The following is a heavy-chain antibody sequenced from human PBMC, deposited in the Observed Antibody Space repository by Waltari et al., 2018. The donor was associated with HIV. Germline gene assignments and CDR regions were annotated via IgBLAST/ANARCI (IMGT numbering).Heavy chain of an antibody. V-gene: IGHV3-7*01. CDR3: VAPLD. CDR2: IKKDGSEK. Sequence: EVQLVESGGGLVQPGGSLRLSCAASGIHFNNYWMNWVRQAPGKGLEWVANIKKDGSEKHYVDPVKGRFTISRDNAKKSLYLQMNSLRAEDTAVYYCVAPLDWGQGTLVTVSS. CDR1: GIHFNNYW. J-gene: IGHJ4*02.